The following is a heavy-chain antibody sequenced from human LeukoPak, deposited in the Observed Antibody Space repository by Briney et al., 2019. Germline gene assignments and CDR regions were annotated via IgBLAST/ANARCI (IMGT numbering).Heavy chain of an antibody. V-gene: IGHV3-30*02. D-gene: IGHD3-10*01. CDR1: GFTFSSYG. CDR2: TRYDGSNK. CDR3: AKAMRVTMVRGVDWVDY. J-gene: IGHJ4*02. Sequence: TGGSLRLSCAASGFTFSSYGMYWVSQAPGKGLEWVAFTRYDGSNKYYADSVKGRFTISRDNSKNTLYLQMNSLRAEDTAVYYCAKAMRVTMVRGVDWVDYWGQGTLVTVSS.